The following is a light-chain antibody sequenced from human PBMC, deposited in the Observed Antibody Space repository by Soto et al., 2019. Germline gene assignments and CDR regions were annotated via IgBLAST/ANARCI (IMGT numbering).Light chain of an antibody. CDR2: NTN. CDR3: VLYMGSGIWV. V-gene: IGLV8-61*01. J-gene: IGLJ3*02. CDR1: SGSVSTSYY. Sequence: QTVVTQEPSFSVSPGGTVTLTCGLTSGSVSTSYYPSWYQQTPGQAPRTLIYNTNTRSSGVPDRFSGFILGNKAALTITGAQADDECDYYCVLYMGSGIWVFGGGTQLTVL.